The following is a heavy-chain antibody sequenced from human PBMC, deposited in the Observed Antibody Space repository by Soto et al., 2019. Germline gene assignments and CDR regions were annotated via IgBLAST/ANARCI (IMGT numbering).Heavy chain of an antibody. CDR3: AREGDYCGGDCYSDY. J-gene: IGHJ4*02. Sequence: VQVSSQASGYTFTSYGIRWVRQAPGQGLEWMGWISAYNGNTNYAQKLQGRVTMTTDTSTSTAYMELRSLRSDDTAVYFCAREGDYCGGDCYSDYWGQGTLVTVSS. CDR2: ISAYNGNT. V-gene: IGHV1-18*01. CDR1: GYTFTSYG. D-gene: IGHD2-21*02.